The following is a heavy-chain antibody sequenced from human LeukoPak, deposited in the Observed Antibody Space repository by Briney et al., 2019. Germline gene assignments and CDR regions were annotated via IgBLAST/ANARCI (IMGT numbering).Heavy chain of an antibody. D-gene: IGHD2-2*01. J-gene: IGHJ4*02. CDR3: AKVKDIVVVPAATYFDY. Sequence: QTGGSLRLSCAASGFTFSSYAMSWVRQAPGKGLEWVAFIRYDGSNKYYADSVKGRFTISRDNSKNTLYLQMNSLRAEDTAVYYCAKVKDIVVVPAATYFDYWGQGTLVTVSS. V-gene: IGHV3-30*02. CDR2: IRYDGSNK. CDR1: GFTFSSYA.